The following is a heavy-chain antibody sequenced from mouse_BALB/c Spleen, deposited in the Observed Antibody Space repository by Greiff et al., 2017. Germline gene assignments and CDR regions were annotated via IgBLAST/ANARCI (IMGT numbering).Heavy chain of an antibody. V-gene: IGHV1-80*01. CDR1: GYAFSSYW. D-gene: IGHD2-1*01. J-gene: IGHJ3*01. CDR2: IYPGDGDT. Sequence: VKLQESGAELVRPGSSVKISCKASGYAFSSYWMNWVKQRPGQGLEWIGQIYPGDGDTNYNGKFKGKATLTADKSSSTAYMQLSSLTSEDSAVYFCARAYGNYDWFAYWGQGTLVTVSA. CDR3: ARAYGNYDWFAY.